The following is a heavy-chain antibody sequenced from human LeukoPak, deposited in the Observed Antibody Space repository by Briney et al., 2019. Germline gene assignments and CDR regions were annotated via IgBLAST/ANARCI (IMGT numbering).Heavy chain of an antibody. CDR1: GFTISGNY. CDR3: ASTRVTIQETTQN. V-gene: IGHV3-53*04. J-gene: IGHJ4*02. Sequence: GSLRLSCAASGFTISGNYMTWVRQAPGKGLEWVSVIYGGGITYYADSVKGRFTISRHDSENTVYLQMNSLRPEDTAVYCCASTRVTIQETTQNWGQGTLVTVSS. D-gene: IGHD3-9*01. CDR2: IYGGGIT.